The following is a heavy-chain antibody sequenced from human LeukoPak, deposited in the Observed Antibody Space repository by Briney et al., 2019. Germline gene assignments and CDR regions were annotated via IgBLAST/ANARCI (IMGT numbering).Heavy chain of an antibody. CDR3: ARSGGYGGNNAFDI. CDR1: GGSFSGYY. J-gene: IGHJ3*02. V-gene: IGHV4-34*01. Sequence: SETLSLTCAVYGGSFSGYYWSWIRQPPGKGLEWIGEINHSGSTNYNPSLKSRVTISVDTSKNQFSLKLSSVTAADTAVYYCARSGGYGGNNAFDIWGQGTMVTVSS. CDR2: INHSGST. D-gene: IGHD4-23*01.